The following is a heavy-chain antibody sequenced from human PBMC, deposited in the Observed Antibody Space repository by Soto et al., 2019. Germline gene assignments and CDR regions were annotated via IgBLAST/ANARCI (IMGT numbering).Heavy chain of an antibody. V-gene: IGHV4-39*01. CDR2: IYYSGST. Sequence: SETLSLTXTVSGGSISSSSYYWGWIRQPPGKGLEWIGSIYYSGSTYYNPSLKSRVTISVDTSKNQFSLKLSSVTAADTAVYYCAGGSLLLWFGELPNWFDPWGQGTLVTVSS. J-gene: IGHJ5*02. CDR1: GGSISSSSYY. CDR3: AGGSLLLWFGELPNWFDP. D-gene: IGHD3-10*01.